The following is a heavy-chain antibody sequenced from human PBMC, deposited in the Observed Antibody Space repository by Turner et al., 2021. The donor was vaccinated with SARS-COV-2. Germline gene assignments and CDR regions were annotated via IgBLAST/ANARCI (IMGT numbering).Heavy chain of an antibody. CDR3: ARDIVVFTHAFDI. CDR1: GFTFSIYW. V-gene: IGHV3-7*01. J-gene: IGHJ3*02. CDR2: IKQDGSEK. D-gene: IGHD3-22*01. Sequence: EVQLVESVGALVQPGGSLRLSCAASGFTFSIYWISWVRQAPGKGLDWVANIKQDGSEKYYVDSVKGRFTISRDNAKNSLYLQMNSLRAEDTAVYYCARDIVVFTHAFDIWGQGTMVTVSS.